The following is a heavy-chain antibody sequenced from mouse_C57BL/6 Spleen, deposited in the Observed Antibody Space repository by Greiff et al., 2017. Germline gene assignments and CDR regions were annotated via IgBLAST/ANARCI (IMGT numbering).Heavy chain of an antibody. CDR3: ARIYYGNKYYYAMDY. V-gene: IGHV1-52*01. D-gene: IGHD2-1*01. CDR1: GYTFTSYW. J-gene: IGHJ4*01. CDR2: IDPSDSET. Sequence: VQLQQPGAELVRPGSSVKLSCKASGYTFTSYWMHWVKQRPIQGLEWIGNIDPSDSETHYNQKFKDKATLTVDKSSSTAYMQLSSLTSEDSAVYYCARIYYGNKYYYAMDYWGQGTSVTVSS.